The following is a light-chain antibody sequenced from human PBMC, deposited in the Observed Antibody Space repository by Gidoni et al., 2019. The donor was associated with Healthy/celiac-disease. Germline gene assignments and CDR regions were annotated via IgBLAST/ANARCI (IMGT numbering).Light chain of an antibody. Sequence: QSALPQPASVSGSPGQTITISCTGTSSDLGGYNYVSLYQQPPGKAPKLMIYEVSNRPSGVSNRFSGSKSGNTASLTISGLQAEDEADYYCSSYTSSSTLVFGGGTKLTVL. CDR1: SSDLGGYNY. CDR3: SSYTSSSTLV. J-gene: IGLJ2*01. V-gene: IGLV2-14*01. CDR2: EVS.